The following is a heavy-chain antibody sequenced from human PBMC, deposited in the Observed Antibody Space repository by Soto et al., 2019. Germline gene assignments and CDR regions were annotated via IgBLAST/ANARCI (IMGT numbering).Heavy chain of an antibody. CDR3: ASSSLWCGEQWFDP. CDR1: GGSISSSNW. V-gene: IGHV4-4*02. CDR2: IYHSGST. J-gene: IGHJ5*02. D-gene: IGHD3-10*01. Sequence: QVQLQESGPGLVKPSGTLSLTCAVSGGSISSSNWWSWVRQPPGKGVEWIGGIYHSGSTNYNSSLQSRLTISVYKSKNPFSLKLSSVTAADTAMYYCASSSLWCGEQWFDPWGQGTLVTVSS.